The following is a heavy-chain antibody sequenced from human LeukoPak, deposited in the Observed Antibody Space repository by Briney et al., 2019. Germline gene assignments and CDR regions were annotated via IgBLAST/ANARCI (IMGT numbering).Heavy chain of an antibody. Sequence: GGSLKLSCTASGLTLSNYWMIWVRQAPGKGLQWVAKIKQDGSEKYYVDSVKGRFTISRYNAENSLYLQMNSLRGEDTAVYYCAAGSSGNPYFWGQGTLVTVSS. D-gene: IGHD1-26*01. J-gene: IGHJ4*02. CDR1: GLTLSNYW. CDR2: IKQDGSEK. CDR3: AAGSSGNPYF. V-gene: IGHV3-7*03.